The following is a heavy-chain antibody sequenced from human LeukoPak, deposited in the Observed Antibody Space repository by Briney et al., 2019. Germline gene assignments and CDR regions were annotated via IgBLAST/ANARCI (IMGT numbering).Heavy chain of an antibody. J-gene: IGHJ5*02. CDR3: ARGDYDFWSGYYDP. CDR1: GYTFTGYY. CDR2: INPNSGGT. V-gene: IGHV1-2*06. D-gene: IGHD3-3*01. Sequence: GASVKVSCKASGYTFTGYYMHWVRQAPGQGLEWMGRINPNSGGTNYAQKFQGRVTMTRDTSNSTAYMELSSLRSEDTAVYYCARGDYDFWSGYYDPFGQGTLVTVSS.